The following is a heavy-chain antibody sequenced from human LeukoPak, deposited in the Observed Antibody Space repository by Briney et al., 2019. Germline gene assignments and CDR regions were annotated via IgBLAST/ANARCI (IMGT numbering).Heavy chain of an antibody. V-gene: IGHV4-59*01. D-gene: IGHD5-24*01. Sequence: PSETLSLTCTVSGGPISSYYWSWIRQPPGKGLEWIGYIYYSGSTNYNPSLKSRVTISVDTSKNQFSLKLSSVTAADTAVYYCARGRRDGYNSFDYWGQGTLVTVSS. CDR2: IYYSGST. J-gene: IGHJ4*02. CDR3: ARGRRDGYNSFDY. CDR1: GGPISSYY.